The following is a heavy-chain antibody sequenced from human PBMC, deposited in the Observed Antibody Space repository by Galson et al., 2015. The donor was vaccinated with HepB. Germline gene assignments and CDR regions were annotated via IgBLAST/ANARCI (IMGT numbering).Heavy chain of an antibody. J-gene: IGHJ6*02. D-gene: IGHD3-3*01. CDR1: GYTFTSYG. V-gene: IGHV1-18*04. Sequence: SVKVSCKASGYTFTSYGISWVRQAPGQGLEWMGWFSAYKGNTNYAQKLQGRVTMTTDTSTSTAYMELRSLRSDDTAVYYCARVRYDFWSGYQSGGMDVWGQGTTVTVSS. CDR2: FSAYKGNT. CDR3: ARVRYDFWSGYQSGGMDV.